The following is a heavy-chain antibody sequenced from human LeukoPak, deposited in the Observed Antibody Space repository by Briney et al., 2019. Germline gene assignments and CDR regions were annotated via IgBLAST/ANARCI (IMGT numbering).Heavy chain of an antibody. D-gene: IGHD1-1*01. CDR1: GYSISSGYY. J-gene: IGHJ2*01. Sequence: SETLSLTCAVSGYSISSGYYWGWIRQPPGKGLEWIGSIYHSGSTYYNPSLKSRVTISVDTSKNQFSLKLSSVTAADTAVYYCARLDVGPPYWYFDLWGRGTLVTVSS. V-gene: IGHV4-38-2*01. CDR2: IYHSGST. CDR3: ARLDVGPPYWYFDL.